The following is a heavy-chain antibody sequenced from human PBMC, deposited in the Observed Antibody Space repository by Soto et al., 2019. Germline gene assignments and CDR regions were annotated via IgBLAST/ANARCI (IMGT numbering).Heavy chain of an antibody. J-gene: IGHJ4*02. CDR1: GYTFTSYA. D-gene: IGHD2-15*01. CDR2: INTGNGNT. Sequence: QVQLVQSGAEVKKPGASVRVSCEASGYTFTSYAMHWVRQAPGQRLEWMGWINTGNGNTIYSQKFQGRVTITRDTSASTAYMELSSLRSDDTAVYYCARGTCSGGSCYSFHFDYWGQGTLVTVSS. V-gene: IGHV1-3*04. CDR3: ARGTCSGGSCYSFHFDY.